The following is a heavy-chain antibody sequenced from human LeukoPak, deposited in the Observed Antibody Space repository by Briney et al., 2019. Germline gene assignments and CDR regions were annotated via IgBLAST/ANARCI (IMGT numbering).Heavy chain of an antibody. CDR2: INHSGST. Sequence: KPSQTLSLTCSVSGGSISSGPYFWSWIRQPPGKGLEWIGEINHSGSTNYNPSLKSRVTISVDTSKNQFSLKLSSVTAADTAVYYCASNKDYYDSSGYYPPDAFDIWGQGTMVTVSS. CDR3: ASNKDYYDSSGYYPPDAFDI. D-gene: IGHD3-22*01. V-gene: IGHV4-34*01. J-gene: IGHJ3*02. CDR1: GGSISSGPYF.